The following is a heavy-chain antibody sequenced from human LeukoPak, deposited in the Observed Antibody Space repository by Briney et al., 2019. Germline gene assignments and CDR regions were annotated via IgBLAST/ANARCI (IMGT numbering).Heavy chain of an antibody. CDR1: GFTFSSYS. D-gene: IGHD6-19*01. CDR2: ISSSSSYI. J-gene: IGHJ4*02. V-gene: IGHV3-21*01. Sequence: GGSLRLSCAASGFTFSSYSMNWVRQAPGKGLEWVSSISSSSSYIYYADSVKGRFTISRDNAKNSLYLQMNSLRAEDTAVYYCARDLGELGEQWPEGTFDYWGQGTLVTVSS. CDR3: ARDLGELGEQWPEGTFDY.